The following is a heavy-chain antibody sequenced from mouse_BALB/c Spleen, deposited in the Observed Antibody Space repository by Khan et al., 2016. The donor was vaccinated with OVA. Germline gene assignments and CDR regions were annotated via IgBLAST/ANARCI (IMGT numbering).Heavy chain of an antibody. CDR2: INSNGGST. J-gene: IGHJ4*01. V-gene: IGHV5-6-3*01. D-gene: IGHD1-1*01. CDR1: GFTFSSYG. Sequence: EVELVESGGGLVQPGGSLKLSCAASGFTFSSYGMSWVRQTPDKRLELVATINSNGGSTYYPDSVKGRSTISRDNAKNTLYLQMSSLKSEDTALYYYARGGITTVVGEYYAIDYWGQGTSVTVSS. CDR3: ARGGITTVVGEYYAIDY.